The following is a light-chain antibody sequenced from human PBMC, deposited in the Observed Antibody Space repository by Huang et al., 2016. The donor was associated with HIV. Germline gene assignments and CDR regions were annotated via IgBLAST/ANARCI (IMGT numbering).Light chain of an antibody. CDR1: QSVFHSSNNKNY. Sequence: DIVVTQSPGSLALSLGERAAINCTSSQSVFHSSNNKNYLSWYQLKPGQSPQLLIYWASTREFGVPDRFRGTESGTDFTLTITSLQAVDVAVYYCHQYYSSPQTFGQGTKVEV. CDR3: HQYYSSPQT. CDR2: WAS. V-gene: IGKV4-1*01. J-gene: IGKJ1*01.